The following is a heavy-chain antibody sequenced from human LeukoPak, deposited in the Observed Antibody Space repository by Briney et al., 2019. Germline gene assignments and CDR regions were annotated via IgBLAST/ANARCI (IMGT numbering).Heavy chain of an antibody. D-gene: IGHD3-10*01. V-gene: IGHV3-21*01. CDR3: ARAMYYYGSGRDSPYAFDI. Sequence: PGGSLRLSCAASGFTFSSYSMNWVRQAPGKGLEWVSSISSSSSYIYYADSVKGRFTISRDNAKNSLYLQMNSLRAEDTAVYYCARAMYYYGSGRDSPYAFDIWGQGTMVTVSS. CDR2: ISSSSSYI. CDR1: GFTFSSYS. J-gene: IGHJ3*02.